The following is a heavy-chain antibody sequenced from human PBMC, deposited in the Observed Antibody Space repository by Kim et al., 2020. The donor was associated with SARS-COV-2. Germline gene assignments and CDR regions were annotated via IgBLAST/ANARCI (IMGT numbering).Heavy chain of an antibody. D-gene: IGHD3-10*01. CDR3: AKHYNSGNYYTRGFDP. Sequence: SETLSLTCTVSGGSISSNTYYWGWIRQPPGKGLEWIGTFFYTGSTYYNPSLKSRITISVDTSKNQFSLKLSSVTAADTAIYYCAKHYNSGNYYTRGFDPWGQGTLVTVSS. CDR1: GGSISSNTYY. CDR2: FFYTGST. V-gene: IGHV4-39*01. J-gene: IGHJ5*02.